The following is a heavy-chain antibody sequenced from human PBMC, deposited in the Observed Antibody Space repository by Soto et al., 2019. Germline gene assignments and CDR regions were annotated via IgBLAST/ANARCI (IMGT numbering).Heavy chain of an antibody. J-gene: IGHJ3*02. CDR1: GGSISSGGYS. CDR3: ASYANTAFDI. D-gene: IGHD2-2*01. Sequence: SETLSLTCAVSGGSISSGGYSWSWIRQPPGKGLEWIGYIYHSGSTYYNPSLKSRVTISVDRSKNRFSLKLSSVTAADTAVYYCASYANTAFDIWGQGTMVTVSS. V-gene: IGHV4-30-2*01. CDR2: IYHSGST.